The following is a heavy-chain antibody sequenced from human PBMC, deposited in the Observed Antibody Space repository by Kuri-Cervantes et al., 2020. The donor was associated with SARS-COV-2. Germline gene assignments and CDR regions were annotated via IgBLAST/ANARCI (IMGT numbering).Heavy chain of an antibody. V-gene: IGHV3-23*01. Sequence: LSLTCAASGFTFSSYAMSWVRQAPGKGLEWVSAISGSGGSTYYADSVKGRFTISRDNSKNTLYLQMNSLRAEDTAVYYCAKAYCGGDCYSEYFDYWGQGTLVTVSS. CDR1: GFTFSSYA. D-gene: IGHD2-21*01. J-gene: IGHJ4*02. CDR2: ISGSGGST. CDR3: AKAYCGGDCYSEYFDY.